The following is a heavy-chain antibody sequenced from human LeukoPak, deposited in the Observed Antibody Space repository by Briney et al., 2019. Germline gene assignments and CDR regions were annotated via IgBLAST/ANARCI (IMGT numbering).Heavy chain of an antibody. J-gene: IGHJ5*02. D-gene: IGHD2-15*01. Sequence: HGESLKISCKGSGYSFTSYWIGWVRQMPGKGLEWMGIIYPGDSDTRYSPSFQGQVTISADKSISTAYLQWSSLKASDTAMYYRARLVVVAATCWFDPWGQGTLVTVSS. V-gene: IGHV5-51*01. CDR3: ARLVVVAATCWFDP. CDR2: IYPGDSDT. CDR1: GYSFTSYW.